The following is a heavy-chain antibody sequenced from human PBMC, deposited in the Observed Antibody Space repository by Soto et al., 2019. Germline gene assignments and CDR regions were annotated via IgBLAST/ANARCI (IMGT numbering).Heavy chain of an antibody. CDR2: VYSSGTT. CDR1: GGSFSGYY. D-gene: IGHD3-22*01. CDR3: ARGIGSYAYAEGY. J-gene: IGHJ4*02. Sequence: SETLSLTCAVYGGSFSGYYWSWIRQPAGKGLEWIGRVYSSGTTDYNPSLNSRATMSVETSKNQFSLKLTSVTAADTAVYYCARGIGSYAYAEGYWGQGIQVTVSS. V-gene: IGHV4-59*10.